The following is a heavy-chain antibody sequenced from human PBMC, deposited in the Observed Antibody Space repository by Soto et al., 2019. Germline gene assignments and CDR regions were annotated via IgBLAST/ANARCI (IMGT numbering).Heavy chain of an antibody. CDR2: IYHSWST. V-gene: IGHV4-4*02. J-gene: IGHJ4*02. D-gene: IGHD4-17*01. Sequence: QVQLQESGPGLVKPSGTLSLTCAVSGGSISSSNWWCWVRQPPGKGREWIGEIYHSWSTNYNPSHNSRVTLSVGQFKNQFSLKLDSLTAANTAVYSCARERKPDSGDYGERGYFDYWGQGTLVTVSS. CDR3: ARERKPDSGDYGERGYFDY. CDR1: GGSISSSNW.